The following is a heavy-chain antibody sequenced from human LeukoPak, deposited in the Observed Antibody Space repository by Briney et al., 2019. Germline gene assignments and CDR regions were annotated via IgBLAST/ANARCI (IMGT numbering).Heavy chain of an antibody. D-gene: IGHD6-19*01. CDR2: IKQDGSEK. CDR1: GFTFSRYW. J-gene: IGHJ4*02. CDR3: TREKGNGWPPVDY. Sequence: GGSLRLSCAASGFTFSRYWMSWVRQAPGKGLEWVANIKQDGSEKYYVGSVEGRFTISRDNAKNSLYLQMNSLRVEDMAVYYCTREKGNGWPPVDYWGQGTLVTVSS. V-gene: IGHV3-7*01.